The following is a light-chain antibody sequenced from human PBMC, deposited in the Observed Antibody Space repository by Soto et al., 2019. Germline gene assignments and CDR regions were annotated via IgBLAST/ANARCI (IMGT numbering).Light chain of an antibody. J-gene: IGLJ3*02. Sequence: QSALTQPRSVSGSPGQSVTISCTGTSSDVGGYNYVSWYQQHPGKAPKLMTYDVSKRPSGVPDRFSGSKSGNTASLTISGLQAEHEADYYCCSYAGSYTFAFGGGTKLTVL. CDR2: DVS. V-gene: IGLV2-11*01. CDR1: SSDVGGYNY. CDR3: CSYAGSYTFA.